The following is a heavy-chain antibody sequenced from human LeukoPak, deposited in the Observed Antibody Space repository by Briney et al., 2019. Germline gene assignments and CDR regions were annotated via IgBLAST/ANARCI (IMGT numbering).Heavy chain of an antibody. Sequence: PGGSLRLSCAASGFTFTSCTMSWVRQARGKGLEWVSDIRGSGDNTYYADSVKGRFTISRDNSKNTLYLQMSSLRAEDTAVYFCAKGGSYRVQPYFDYWGQGALVTVSS. CDR2: IRGSGDNT. V-gene: IGHV3-23*01. CDR3: AKGGSYRVQPYFDY. J-gene: IGHJ4*02. CDR1: GFTFTSCT. D-gene: IGHD1-1*01.